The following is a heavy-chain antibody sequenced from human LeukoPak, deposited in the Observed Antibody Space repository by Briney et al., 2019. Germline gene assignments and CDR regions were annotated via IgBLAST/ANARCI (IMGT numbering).Heavy chain of an antibody. V-gene: IGHV4-59*05. D-gene: IGHD2-15*01. J-gene: IGHJ1*01. CDR1: GFTVSSNY. CDR2: IYYSGST. Sequence: PGGSLRLSCAASGFTVSSNYMSWVRQPPGKGLEWIGGIYYSGSTYYNPSLKSRVTISVDTSKNQFSLKLSSVTAADTAVYYCATLGYCSGGSCYTAMSEYFQHWGQGTLVTVSS. CDR3: ATLGYCSGGSCYTAMSEYFQH.